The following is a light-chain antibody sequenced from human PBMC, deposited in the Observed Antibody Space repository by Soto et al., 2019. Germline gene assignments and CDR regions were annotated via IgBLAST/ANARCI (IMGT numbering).Light chain of an antibody. V-gene: IGKV3-20*01. J-gene: IGKJ2*01. Sequence: EVVLTQSPGTLSLSPGERATLSCRASESVSSSFLTWYQQKPGQAPRLLIYRTSNRVTGIPDRFSGSGSGTDFTLTISRLEPEDFAVYYCQQYGSSPMYTFGQGTKLEIK. CDR2: RTS. CDR1: ESVSSSF. CDR3: QQYGSSPMYT.